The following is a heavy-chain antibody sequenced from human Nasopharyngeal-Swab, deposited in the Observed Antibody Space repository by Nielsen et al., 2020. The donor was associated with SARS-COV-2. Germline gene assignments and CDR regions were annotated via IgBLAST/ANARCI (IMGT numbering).Heavy chain of an antibody. D-gene: IGHD4-17*01. V-gene: IGHV3-7*01. J-gene: IGHJ4*02. CDR1: GFTFSSYW. CDR2: LKQDGSEK. CDR3: ARDGPDYALDY. Sequence: GESLKISCAASGFTFSSYWMSWVRQAPGKGLEWVANLKQDGSEKYYVDSVKGRFTISRDNAKNSLYLQMNSLRAEDTAVYYCARDGPDYALDYWGQGTLVTVSS.